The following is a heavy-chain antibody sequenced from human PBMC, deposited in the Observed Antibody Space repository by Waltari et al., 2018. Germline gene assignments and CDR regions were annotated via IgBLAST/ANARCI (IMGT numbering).Heavy chain of an antibody. V-gene: IGHV1-8*01. D-gene: IGHD6-13*01. CDR3: ARHLSSSWGMDV. J-gene: IGHJ6*02. CDR2: MNPNSGNT. CDR1: GYTFTSYD. Sequence: QVQLVQSGAEVKKPGASVKVSCKASGYTFTSYDINWVRQATGQGIEWIGWMNPNSGNTGYAQKFQGRVTITRNTSISTAYMELSSLRSEDTAVYYCARHLSSSWGMDVWGQGTTVTVSS.